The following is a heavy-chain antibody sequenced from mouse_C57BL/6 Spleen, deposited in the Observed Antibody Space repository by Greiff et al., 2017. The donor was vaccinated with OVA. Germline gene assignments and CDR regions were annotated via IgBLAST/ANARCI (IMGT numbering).Heavy chain of an antibody. CDR2: ISYDGSN. Sequence: ESGPGLVKPSQSLSLTCSVTGYSITSGYYWNWIRQFPGNKLEWMGYISYDGSNNYNPSLKNRISITRDTSKNQFFLKLNSVTTEDTATYYCARGVASDAMDYWGQGTSVTVSS. CDR1: GYSITSGYY. CDR3: ARGVASDAMDY. D-gene: IGHD1-1*02. J-gene: IGHJ4*01. V-gene: IGHV3-6*01.